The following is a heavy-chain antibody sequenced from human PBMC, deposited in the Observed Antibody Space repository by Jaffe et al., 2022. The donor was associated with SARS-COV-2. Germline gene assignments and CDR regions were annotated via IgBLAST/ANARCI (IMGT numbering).Heavy chain of an antibody. J-gene: IGHJ4*02. CDR2: INAGNGNT. V-gene: IGHV1-3*01. CDR1: GYTFTSYA. Sequence: QVQLVQSGAEVKKPGASVKVSCKASGYTFTSYAMHWVRQAPGQRLEWMGWINAGNGNTKYSQKFQGRVTITRDTSASTAYMELSSLRSEDTAVYYCARKWDSSGSPDLALDYWGQGTLVTVSS. CDR3: ARKWDSSGSPDLALDY. D-gene: IGHD3-22*01.